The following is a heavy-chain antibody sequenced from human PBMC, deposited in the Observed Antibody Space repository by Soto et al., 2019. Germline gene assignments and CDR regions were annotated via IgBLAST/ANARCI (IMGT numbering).Heavy chain of an antibody. CDR3: ARDDCSGGSCYPPTGAFDI. CDR1: GYTFTTYP. J-gene: IGHJ3*02. V-gene: IGHV1-3*05. D-gene: IGHD2-15*01. Sequence: QVQLVQSGAEEKKPGASVKVSCKASGYTFTTYPMHWVRQAPGQRLEWMGWINAVNGHTKYSQKFQGRVTIAGDTSASTAYMELSSLRSEDTAVYYCARDDCSGGSCYPPTGAFDIWGQGTMVTVSS. CDR2: INAVNGHT.